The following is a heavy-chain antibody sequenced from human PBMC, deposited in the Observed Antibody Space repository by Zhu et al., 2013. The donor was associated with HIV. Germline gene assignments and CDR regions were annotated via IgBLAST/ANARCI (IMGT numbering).Heavy chain of an antibody. CDR3: ARGGGHVVVAVGTFDV. V-gene: IGHV1-46*01. D-gene: IGHD2-15*01. Sequence: QVRLVQSGAEVKKPGASVKVSCEASGYTFTSYYMHWVRQAPGQGLEWLGSILPALASTKYGRNFQGRVSFTADTSQNTVYMELTNLKPDDTAVFYCARGGGHVVVAVGTFDVWGQGTSVTVSP. CDR2: ILPALAST. CDR1: GYTFTSYY. J-gene: IGHJ3*01.